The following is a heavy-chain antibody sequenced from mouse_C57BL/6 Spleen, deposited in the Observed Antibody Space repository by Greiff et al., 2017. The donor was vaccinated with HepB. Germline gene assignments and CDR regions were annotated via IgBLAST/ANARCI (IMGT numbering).Heavy chain of an antibody. J-gene: IGHJ2*01. Sequence: EVMLVESGGALVKPGGSLKLCCAASGFTFSSYGMSWVRQTPDKRLEWVATISSGGSYTYYPDSVKGRFTISRDNAKNTLYLQMSSLKSEDTAMYYGARQEYDYFPTGHWAHRTPSTVSS. D-gene: IGHD1-1*02. CDR2: ISSGGSYT. CDR3: ARQEYDYFPTGH. CDR1: GFTFSSYG. V-gene: IGHV5-6*01.